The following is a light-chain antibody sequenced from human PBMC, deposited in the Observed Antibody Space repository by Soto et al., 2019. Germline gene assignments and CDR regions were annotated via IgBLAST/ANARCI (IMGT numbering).Light chain of an antibody. Sequence: DVQMTQSPSSLSASVGDRVTITCQASHDIGTYLNWYQHKPGKAPKLLIFDTSHLATGVPARFSGGGSDTYFTFTITNLQPEDFAAYYCQQFDSVPLTFGGGTHVEI. CDR1: HDIGTY. J-gene: IGKJ4*01. V-gene: IGKV1-33*01. CDR3: QQFDSVPLT. CDR2: DTS.